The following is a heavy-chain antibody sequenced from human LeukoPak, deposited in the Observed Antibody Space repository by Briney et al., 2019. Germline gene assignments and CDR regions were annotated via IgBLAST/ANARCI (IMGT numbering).Heavy chain of an antibody. D-gene: IGHD5-18*01. CDR2: FDPEDGET. CDR3: ASSAVEYSYGYSYYYYGMDV. J-gene: IGHJ6*02. Sequence: GASVKVSCKVSGYTLTESSMHWVRQAPGKGLEWMGGFDPEDGETIYAQKFQGRVTMTRDTSISTAYMELSRLRSDDTAVYYCASSAVEYSYGYSYYYYGMDVWGQGTTVIVSS. V-gene: IGHV1-24*01. CDR1: GYTLTESS.